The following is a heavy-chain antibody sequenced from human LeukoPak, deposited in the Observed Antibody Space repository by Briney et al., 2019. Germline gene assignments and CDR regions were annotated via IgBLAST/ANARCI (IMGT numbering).Heavy chain of an antibody. D-gene: IGHD1-26*01. J-gene: IGHJ4*02. Sequence: QPGRSLRLSCAASGFTFSSYGLHWVRQAPGTGLEWVAFIRYDGRNKYYADSVKGRFTISRDNSKNTLYLQMNSLRAEDTSVYYCAKDLGDSGPTPDSDYWGQGTLVTVSS. CDR1: GFTFSSYG. V-gene: IGHV3-30*02. CDR3: AKDLGDSGPTPDSDY. CDR2: IRYDGRNK.